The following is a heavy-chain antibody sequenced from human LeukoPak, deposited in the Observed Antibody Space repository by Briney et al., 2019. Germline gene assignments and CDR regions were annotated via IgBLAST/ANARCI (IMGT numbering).Heavy chain of an antibody. J-gene: IGHJ4*02. D-gene: IGHD2-2*01. Sequence: SVKVSCKASGGTFSSYAISWVRQAPGQGLEWMGGIIPIFGTANYAQKFQGKVTITADESTSTAYMELSSLRSEDTAVYYCARGSGYCSSTSCYVGYFDYWGQGTLVTVSS. CDR1: GGTFSSYA. CDR3: ARGSGYCSSTSCYVGYFDY. V-gene: IGHV1-69*13. CDR2: IIPIFGTA.